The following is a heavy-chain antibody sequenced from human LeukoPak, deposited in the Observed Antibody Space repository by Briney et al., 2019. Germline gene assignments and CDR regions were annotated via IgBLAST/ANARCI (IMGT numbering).Heavy chain of an antibody. CDR3: STAKFDN. CDR1: GFPLSSYS. J-gene: IGHJ4*02. Sequence: PGGSLRLSCAASGFPLSSYSINWVRRAPGKGLEWVSSVNIGNITVNYADSVKGRFTISRDNAKNSLYLQMNSLRAEDTAVYYCSTAKFDNWGQGTLVTVSS. CDR2: VNIGNITV. V-gene: IGHV3-48*01.